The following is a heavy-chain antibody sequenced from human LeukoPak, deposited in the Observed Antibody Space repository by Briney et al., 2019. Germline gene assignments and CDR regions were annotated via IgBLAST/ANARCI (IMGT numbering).Heavy chain of an antibody. Sequence: PSETLSLTCTVSGGSISSSSYYWGWIRQPPGKGLEWIGSIYYSGSTYYNPSLKSRVTISVDTSKNQFSLKLSSVTAADTAVYYCARVLNPIRHYYDSSGYGYFDYWGQGTLVTVSS. D-gene: IGHD3-22*01. CDR2: IYYSGST. J-gene: IGHJ4*02. CDR3: ARVLNPIRHYYDSSGYGYFDY. V-gene: IGHV4-39*07. CDR1: GGSISSSSYY.